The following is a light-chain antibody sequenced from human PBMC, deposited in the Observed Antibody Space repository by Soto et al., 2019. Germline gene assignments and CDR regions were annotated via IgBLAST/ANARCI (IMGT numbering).Light chain of an antibody. V-gene: IGKV1-39*01. J-gene: IGKJ4*01. CDR1: QSIGIF. CDR3: QHSYNIVT. CDR2: SAS. Sequence: DIQMTQSPSSLSASVGDKVTITCRASQSIGIFLNWYQQKPGKAPQLLIYSASSLQSGVPSRFSASRSGTDFTLTISSLQPEDFATYYCQHSYNIVTFGGGTKVDIK.